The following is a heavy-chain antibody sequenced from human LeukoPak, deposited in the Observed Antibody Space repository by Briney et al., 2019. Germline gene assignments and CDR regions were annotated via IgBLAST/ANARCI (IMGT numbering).Heavy chain of an antibody. J-gene: IGHJ4*02. CDR3: AGDIQSGTFDY. V-gene: IGHV4-31*03. CDR2: IYYSGST. CDR1: GGSISSGGYY. Sequence: PSETLSLTCTVSGGSISSGGYYWSWIRQHPGKGLEWIGYIYYSGSTYYNPSLKSRVTISVDTSKNQFSLKLSSVTAADTAVYYCAGDIQSGTFDYWGQGTLVTVSS. D-gene: IGHD2-21*01.